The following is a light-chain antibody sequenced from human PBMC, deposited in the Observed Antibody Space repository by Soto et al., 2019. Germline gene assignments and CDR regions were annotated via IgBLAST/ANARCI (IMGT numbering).Light chain of an antibody. V-gene: IGKV3-20*01. Sequence: EIVLTQSPGTLSLSPGDRATLSCRASQSFSTSYLDWYQHKPGQAPRLLIYNTFTRATGIPDRFSGSGSGTDFTLTISRLEPEDFAVYYCQQYGGSPFTFGPGTKVDIK. J-gene: IGKJ3*01. CDR2: NTF. CDR1: QSFSTSY. CDR3: QQYGGSPFT.